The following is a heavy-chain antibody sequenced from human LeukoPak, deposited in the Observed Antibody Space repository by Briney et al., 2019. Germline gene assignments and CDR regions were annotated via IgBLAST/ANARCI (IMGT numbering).Heavy chain of an antibody. CDR3: ARDKSYYYDSSGYP. CDR2: IWYDGSNK. CDR1: GFTFSSYG. V-gene: IGHV3-33*01. Sequence: GGSLRLSCAASGFTFSSYGMHWVRQAPGKGLEWVAVIWYDGSNKYYADSVKGRFTISRDNSKNTLYLQMNSLRAEDTAVYYCARDKSYYYDSSGYPWGQGTLVTVSS. J-gene: IGHJ5*02. D-gene: IGHD3-22*01.